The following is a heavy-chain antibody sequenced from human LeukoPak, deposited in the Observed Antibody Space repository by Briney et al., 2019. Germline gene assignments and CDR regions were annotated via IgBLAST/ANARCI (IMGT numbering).Heavy chain of an antibody. Sequence: GASVKVSCKASGYTFTTYVINWVRQAPGQGLEWMGWISANTGNTNYAQKLQGRVTMTTDTSTSTAYMELRSLRSDDTAVYYCARTLSSSGYSSFDHWGQGTLVTVSS. CDR1: GYTFTTYV. CDR3: ARTLSSSGYSSFDH. CDR2: ISANTGNT. V-gene: IGHV1-18*01. D-gene: IGHD3-22*01. J-gene: IGHJ4*02.